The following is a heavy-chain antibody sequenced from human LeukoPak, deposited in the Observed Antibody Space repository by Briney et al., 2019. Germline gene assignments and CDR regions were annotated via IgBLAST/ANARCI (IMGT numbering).Heavy chain of an antibody. CDR2: IYYSGST. CDR1: GGSISSSSYY. V-gene: IGHV4-61*05. CDR3: ARDHPIWSPLGRSAYYFDY. D-gene: IGHD3-3*01. Sequence: SETLSLTCTVSGGSISSSSYYWGWIRQPPGKGLEWIGYIYYSGSTNYNPSLKSRVTISVDTSKNQFSLKLSSVTAADTAVYYCARDHPIWSPLGRSAYYFDYWGQGTLVTVSS. J-gene: IGHJ4*02.